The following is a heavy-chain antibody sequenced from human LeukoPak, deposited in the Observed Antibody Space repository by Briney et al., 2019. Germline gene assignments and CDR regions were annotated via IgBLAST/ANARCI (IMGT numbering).Heavy chain of an antibody. CDR3: ARFVVVPAATPNRSYNWFHP. V-gene: IGHV1-18*01. CDR1: GYSFTSYG. Sequence: VASVKVSCKASGYSFTSYGLNWVRQAPGQGPEWMGWISAYNGNTNYAQKLQGRVTMTTDTSTSTAYMELRSLRSDDTAVYYCARFVVVPAATPNRSYNWFHPWGQGTLVTVSS. CDR2: ISAYNGNT. D-gene: IGHD2-2*01. J-gene: IGHJ5*02.